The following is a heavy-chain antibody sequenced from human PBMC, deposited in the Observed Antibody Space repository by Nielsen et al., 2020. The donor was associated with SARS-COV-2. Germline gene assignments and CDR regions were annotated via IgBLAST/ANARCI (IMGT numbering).Heavy chain of an antibody. V-gene: IGHV1-46*01. J-gene: IGHJ5*02. CDR2: IDPSGGGT. D-gene: IGHD6-13*01. Sequence: ASVKVSCKASGYTLTNRYIHWVRQAPGQGLEWMGIIDPSGGGTTYAQKFRGRVTMTRDTSTSTVYMGLSSLRSEDTALYYCATGAAAGTQNWFDPWGQGTLVTVSS. CDR1: GYTLTNRY. CDR3: ATGAAAGTQNWFDP.